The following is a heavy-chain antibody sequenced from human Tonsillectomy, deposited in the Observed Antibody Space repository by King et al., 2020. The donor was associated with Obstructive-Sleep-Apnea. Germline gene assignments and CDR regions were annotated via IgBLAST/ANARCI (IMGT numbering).Heavy chain of an antibody. V-gene: IGHV3-15*01. J-gene: IGHJ4*02. D-gene: IGHD3-3*01. CDR3: TASVFWSGYYRGY. CDR2: LKSKTVGGTT. Sequence: VQLVESGGGLVKPGGSLRLSCAATGFTFCNAWMRWVRQAPGNVLEGCGGLKSKTVGGTTDYAAPVKDRFTISRDESKNTLYLQMNSMKTEDTAVYYCTASVFWSGYYRGYWGQGTLVTVSS. CDR1: GFTFCNAW.